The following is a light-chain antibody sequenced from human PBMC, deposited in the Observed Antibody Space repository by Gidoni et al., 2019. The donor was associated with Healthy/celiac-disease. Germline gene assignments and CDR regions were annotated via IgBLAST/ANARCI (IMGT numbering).Light chain of an antibody. V-gene: IGKV1-39*01. Sequence: DIQMTQSPSSLSASVGDRVTITCRASQSISSYLNWYQQKPGKAPKLLIYAASSLQSGVPSRFSGSGSGTDFTLTISSLQPEDFATYYCQQSYSTPPGGTFXPXTKVDIK. J-gene: IGKJ3*01. CDR1: QSISSY. CDR2: AAS. CDR3: QQSYSTPPGGT.